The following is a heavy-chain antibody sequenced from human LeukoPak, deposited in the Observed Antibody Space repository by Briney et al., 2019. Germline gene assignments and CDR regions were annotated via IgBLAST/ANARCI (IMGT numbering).Heavy chain of an antibody. J-gene: IGHJ4*02. Sequence: GGSLRLSCAASGFTVSSNYMSWVRQAPGKGLEWVSVIYSGGSTYYADSVKARFTISRDNSKNTLSLQMNSLRAEDTAVYYCARDQGRWLQLSYWGQGTLVTVSS. CDR1: GFTVSSNY. V-gene: IGHV3-66*01. D-gene: IGHD5-12*01. CDR3: ARDQGRWLQLSY. CDR2: IYSGGST.